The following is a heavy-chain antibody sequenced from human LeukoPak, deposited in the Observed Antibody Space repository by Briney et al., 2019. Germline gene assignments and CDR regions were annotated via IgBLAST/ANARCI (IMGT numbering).Heavy chain of an antibody. CDR1: GGTFSSYT. Sequence: ASVKVSCKASGGTFSSYTISWVRQAPGQGLEWKGGIIPIFGTANYAQKFQGRVTITADESTSTAYMELSSLRSEDTAVYYCARGDSSGYYFDYWGQGTLVTVSS. D-gene: IGHD3-22*01. CDR3: ARGDSSGYYFDY. V-gene: IGHV1-69*01. J-gene: IGHJ4*02. CDR2: IIPIFGTA.